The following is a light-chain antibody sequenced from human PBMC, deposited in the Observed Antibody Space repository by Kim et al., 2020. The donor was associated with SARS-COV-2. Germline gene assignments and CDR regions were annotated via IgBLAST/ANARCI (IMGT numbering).Light chain of an antibody. J-gene: IGLJ3*02. V-gene: IGLV1-40*01. CDR1: SSNIGAGYD. CDR3: QSYDSSLWV. CDR2: GNS. Sequence: PGQRVYSSCTGSSSNIGAGYDVHGYHQLPATAPNLLIYGNSNRPSGVPDRSSGSKSGTSAFLAITGLQAEDEADYYCQSYDSSLWVFGGGTKLTVL.